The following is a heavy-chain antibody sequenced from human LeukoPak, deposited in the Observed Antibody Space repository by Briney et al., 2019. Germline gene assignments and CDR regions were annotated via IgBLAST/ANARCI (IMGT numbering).Heavy chain of an antibody. V-gene: IGHV3-21*01. CDR2: ISSSSSYI. J-gene: IGHJ4*02. Sequence: GGSLRLSCAASGFIFSTYWMSWVRQAPGKGLEWVSSISSSSSYIYYADSVKGRFTISRDNAKNSLYLQMDSLRDEDTAVYYCARDRDYAFDYWGQGTLVTVSS. D-gene: IGHD4-17*01. CDR3: ARDRDYAFDY. CDR1: GFIFSTYW.